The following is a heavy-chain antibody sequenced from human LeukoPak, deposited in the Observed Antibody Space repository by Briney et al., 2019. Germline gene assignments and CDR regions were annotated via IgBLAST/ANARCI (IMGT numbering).Heavy chain of an antibody. Sequence: GGSRRLSCAASGFTFSDYYMSWIRQAPGKGLEWVSYISSSGSTIYYADSVKGRFTISRDNAKNSLYLQMNSLRAEDTAVYYCARVGQWLAQYYFDYWGQGTLVTVSS. CDR2: ISSSGSTI. D-gene: IGHD6-19*01. CDR1: GFTFSDYY. V-gene: IGHV3-11*01. CDR3: ARVGQWLAQYYFDY. J-gene: IGHJ4*02.